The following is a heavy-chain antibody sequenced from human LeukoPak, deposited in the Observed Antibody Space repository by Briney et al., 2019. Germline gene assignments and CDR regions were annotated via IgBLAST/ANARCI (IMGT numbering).Heavy chain of an antibody. D-gene: IGHD3-10*01. CDR3: ARGGYYGSGNDFRFDP. V-gene: IGHV4-61*01. CDR1: GGSISSSSYY. Sequence: SETLSLTCTVSGGSISSSSYYWSWIRQPPGTGLEWIGYIYYSGSTNYNPSLKSRVTISVDTSKNQFSLKLTSVTAADTAVYFCARGGYYGSGNDFRFDPWGQGTLVTVSS. CDR2: IYYSGST. J-gene: IGHJ5*02.